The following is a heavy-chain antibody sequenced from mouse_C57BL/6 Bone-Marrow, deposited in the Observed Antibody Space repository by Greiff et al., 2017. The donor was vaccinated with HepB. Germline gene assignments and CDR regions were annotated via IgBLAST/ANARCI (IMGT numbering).Heavy chain of an antibody. CDR1: GFTFSDYY. CDR2: ISNGGGST. CDR3: ARPVTGAWFAY. V-gene: IGHV5-12*01. D-gene: IGHD2-1*01. Sequence: EVKVVESGGGLVQPGGSLKLSCAASGFTFSDYYMYWVRQTPEKRLEWVAYISNGGGSTYYPDTVKGRFTISRDNAKNTLYLQMSRLKSEDTAMYYCARPVTGAWFAYWGQGTLVTVSA. J-gene: IGHJ3*01.